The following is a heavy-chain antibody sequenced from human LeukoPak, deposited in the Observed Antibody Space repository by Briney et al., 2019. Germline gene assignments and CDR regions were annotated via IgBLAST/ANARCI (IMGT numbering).Heavy chain of an antibody. V-gene: IGHV4-4*07. CDR3: ARGIPTMVRGVTMVHKKINWFDP. D-gene: IGHD3-10*01. J-gene: IGHJ5*02. Sequence: SETLSLTCTVSGGSISSYYWSWIRQPAGKGLEWIGRIYTSGSTNYNPSLKSRVTISVDTSKNQFSLKLSSVTAADTAVYYCARGIPTMVRGVTMVHKKINWFDPWGQGTLVTVSS. CDR1: GGSISSYY. CDR2: IYTSGST.